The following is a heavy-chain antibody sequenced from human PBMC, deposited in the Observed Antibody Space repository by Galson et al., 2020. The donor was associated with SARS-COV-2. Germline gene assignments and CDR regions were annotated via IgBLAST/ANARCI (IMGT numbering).Heavy chain of an antibody. CDR3: ARRFHRDGYNYEIDY. D-gene: IGHD5-12*01. CDR1: GYSFTNYW. Sequence: GESLKISCKGSGYSFTNYWIGWVRQMPGKGLEWIGIIYPDDSDTRYSPSFQGQVTISADNSISTAYLQWSSLKASDTAMYYCARRFHRDGYNYEIDYWGQGTLVTVSS. CDR2: IYPDDSDT. V-gene: IGHV5-51*01. J-gene: IGHJ4*02.